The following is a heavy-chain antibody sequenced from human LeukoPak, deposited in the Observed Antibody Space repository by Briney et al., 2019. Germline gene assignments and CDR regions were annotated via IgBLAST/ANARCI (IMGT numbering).Heavy chain of an antibody. Sequence: ASVKVSCKVSGYTLTELSMHWVRQAPGKGFEWMGGFDPEDGETIYAQKFQGRVTMTEDTSTDTAYMELSSLRSEDTAVYYCATIPQLYSHLGFDYWGQGTLVTVSS. CDR3: ATIPQLYSHLGFDY. CDR1: GYTLTELS. J-gene: IGHJ4*02. D-gene: IGHD2-15*01. CDR2: FDPEDGET. V-gene: IGHV1-24*01.